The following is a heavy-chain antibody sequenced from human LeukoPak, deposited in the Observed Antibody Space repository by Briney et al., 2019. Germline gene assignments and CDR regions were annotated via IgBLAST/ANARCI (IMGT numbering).Heavy chain of an antibody. D-gene: IGHD1-1*01. Sequence: GGSLRLSCAASGFTFSSYSMNWVRQAPGKGLEWVANINQDGGTEYYVDSVRGRFTISRDNAKNLVYLQINSLRAEDTAVYFCARHTLWRFDYWGQGALVTVSS. V-gene: IGHV3-7*01. CDR1: GFTFSSYS. J-gene: IGHJ4*02. CDR2: INQDGGTE. CDR3: ARHTLWRFDY.